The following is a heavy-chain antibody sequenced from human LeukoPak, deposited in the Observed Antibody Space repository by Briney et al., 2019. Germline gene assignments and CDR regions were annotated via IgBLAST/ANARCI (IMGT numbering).Heavy chain of an antibody. Sequence: GGSLRLSCAASGLTCDDYGMGWVRQAPGKGLEWVSGINWNGGSTGYADSVKGRFTISRDNAKNSLYLQMNSLRAEDTALYYCTRLEQWLAYYYYYYMDVWGKGTTVTVSS. D-gene: IGHD6-19*01. CDR1: GLTCDDYG. J-gene: IGHJ6*03. V-gene: IGHV3-20*04. CDR3: TRLEQWLAYYYYYYMDV. CDR2: INWNGGST.